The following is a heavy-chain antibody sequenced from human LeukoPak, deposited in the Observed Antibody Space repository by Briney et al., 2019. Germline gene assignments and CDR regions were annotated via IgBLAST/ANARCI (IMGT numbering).Heavy chain of an antibody. D-gene: IGHD3-10*01. V-gene: IGHV3-48*01. J-gene: IGHJ4*02. CDR2: MSRSGDII. CDR3: ARESITMVRGGYFDY. CDR1: GFTFSDYN. Sequence: GGSLRLSCAASGFTFSDYNMNWVRQVPGKGLESVSYMSRSGDIIYYADSVKGRFTISRDNSKNTLYLQMNSLRAEDTAVYYCARESITMVRGGYFDYWGQGTLVTVSS.